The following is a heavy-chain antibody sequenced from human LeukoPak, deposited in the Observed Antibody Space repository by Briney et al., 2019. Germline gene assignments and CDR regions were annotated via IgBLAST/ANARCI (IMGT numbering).Heavy chain of an antibody. CDR2: IYYSGST. CDR3: ARELTKMTTVTKYYFDY. Sequence: SETLSLTCSVSGDSISSYYWSWIRQPPGRGLEWIGYIYYSGSTNYNPSLKSRVTISVDTSKNQFSLKLSSVTAADTAVYYCARELTKMTTVTKYYFDYWGQGTLVTVSS. V-gene: IGHV4-59*12. CDR1: GDSISSYY. J-gene: IGHJ4*02. D-gene: IGHD4-17*01.